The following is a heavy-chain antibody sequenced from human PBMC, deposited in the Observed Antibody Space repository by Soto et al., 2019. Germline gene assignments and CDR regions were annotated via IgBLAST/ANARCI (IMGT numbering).Heavy chain of an antibody. CDR3: AKRRRSSTFDY. CDR1: GFTFSSYA. Sequence: EVQLLESGGGLVQPGESLRLSCAASGFTFSSYAMSWVRQAPGKGLEWVSVISGSDDSTYYADSVKGRFTISRDNSQNTLYLQMNSLRAEDTAVYYCAKRRRSSTFDYWGQGTLVTVSS. J-gene: IGHJ4*02. CDR2: ISGSDDST. V-gene: IGHV3-23*01. D-gene: IGHD6-6*01.